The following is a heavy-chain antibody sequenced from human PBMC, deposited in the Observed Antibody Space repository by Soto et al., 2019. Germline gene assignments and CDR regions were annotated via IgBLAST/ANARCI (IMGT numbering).Heavy chain of an antibody. CDR2: IYYSGST. Sequence: NPSETLSLTCTVSGGSISSGGYYWSWIRQHPGKGLEWIGYIYYSGSTYYSPSLKSRVTISVDTSKNQFSLKLSSVTAADTAVYYCAREIAGRGYYDSSGYFFDYWGQGTLVTVSS. D-gene: IGHD3-22*01. CDR1: GGSISSGGYY. J-gene: IGHJ4*02. CDR3: AREIAGRGYYDSSGYFFDY. V-gene: IGHV4-31*03.